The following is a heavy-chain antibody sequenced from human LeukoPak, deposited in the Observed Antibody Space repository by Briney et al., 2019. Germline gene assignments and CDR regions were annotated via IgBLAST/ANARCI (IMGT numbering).Heavy chain of an antibody. Sequence: SETLSLTCAVYGGSFSGHYWSWIRQAPGKGLEWIGEINHSGSTNYNPSLKSRVTISVDTSKNQCSLRLRSVTAADTTMYYCARRPLVGGIDFWGQGALVTVSS. V-gene: IGHV4-34*01. CDR2: INHSGST. CDR3: ARRPLVGGIDF. J-gene: IGHJ4*02. D-gene: IGHD2-21*01. CDR1: GGSFSGHY.